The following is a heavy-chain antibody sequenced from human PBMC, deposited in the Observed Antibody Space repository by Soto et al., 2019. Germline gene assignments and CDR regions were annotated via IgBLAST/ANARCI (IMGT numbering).Heavy chain of an antibody. CDR1: GFTFSSYA. D-gene: IGHD2-15*01. Sequence: GGSLRLSCAASGFTFSSYAMSWVRQAPGKGLEWVSRISGNGSSTNYADSVKGRFTISRDNAKNTLYLQMNSLRAEDTAVYYCSVVLIPDTRNSLGQWGQGAQVTVSS. CDR3: SVVLIPDTRNSLGQ. J-gene: IGHJ4*02. CDR2: ISGNGSST. V-gene: IGHV3-23*01.